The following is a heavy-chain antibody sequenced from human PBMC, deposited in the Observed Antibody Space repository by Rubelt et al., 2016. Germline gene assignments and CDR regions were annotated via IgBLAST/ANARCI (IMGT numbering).Heavy chain of an antibody. D-gene: IGHD6-6*01. CDR3: ARDRSSSPYYYGMNV. Sequence: QVQLVQSGAEVKKPGASVKVSCKASGYTFTGYYMHWVRQAPGQGLEWMGWINPNSGGTNYAQKFQGWVTMTTDTSISTACMELSRLRADATSVYDCARDRSSSPYYYGMNVWGQGTTVTVSS. J-gene: IGHJ6*02. CDR1: GYTFTGYY. V-gene: IGHV1-2*04. CDR2: INPNSGGT.